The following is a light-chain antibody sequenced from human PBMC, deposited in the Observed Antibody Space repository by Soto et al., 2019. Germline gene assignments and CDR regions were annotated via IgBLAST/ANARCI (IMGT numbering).Light chain of an antibody. V-gene: IGKV1-39*01. CDR1: QSIGRY. J-gene: IGKJ3*01. CDR3: QQSYSSFYT. Sequence: DIQMTQSPPSLSASVGDRVTITCRASQSIGRYVNWYQQKPGKAPKVLIYAASSLPSGVPSRFSGSGSGTDFTLTIRSLQPEDFATYFCQQSYSSFYTFGPGTKVDI. CDR2: AAS.